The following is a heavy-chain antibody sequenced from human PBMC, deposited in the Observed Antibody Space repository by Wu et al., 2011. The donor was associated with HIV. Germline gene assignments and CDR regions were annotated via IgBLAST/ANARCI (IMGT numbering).Heavy chain of an antibody. Sequence: QVQLVQSGAEVKKPGASVKVSCKASGYTFNTYAISWVRQAPGQGLEWMGWISPYDGDTKYPQKLQGRVTMTTDTSTSTAYMELRSLTSDDTAVYYCARDLGGADFDYWGQGTLVTVSS. V-gene: IGHV1-18*01. CDR2: ISPYDGDT. J-gene: IGHJ4*02. CDR3: ARDLGGADFDY. CDR1: GYTFNTYA. D-gene: IGHD1-26*01.